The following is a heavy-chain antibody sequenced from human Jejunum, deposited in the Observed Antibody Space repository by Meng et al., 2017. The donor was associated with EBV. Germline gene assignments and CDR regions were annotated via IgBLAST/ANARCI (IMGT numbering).Heavy chain of an antibody. V-gene: IGHV3-74*01. Sequence: EVMLLESGGVLVHPGGSLRLSCAASGFTFSSYWMHWVRQAPGQGLVWVSRTNEDGRITNYADSVKGRFTISRDNTKNTLYLQMNSLRAEDTAVYFCSRDLAGSDDDWGQGTLVTVSS. CDR2: TNEDGRIT. J-gene: IGHJ4*02. CDR3: SRDLAGSDDD. D-gene: IGHD6-25*01. CDR1: GFTFSSYW.